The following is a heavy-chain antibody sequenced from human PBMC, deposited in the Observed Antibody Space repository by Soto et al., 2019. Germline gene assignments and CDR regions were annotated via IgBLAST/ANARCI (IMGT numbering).Heavy chain of an antibody. V-gene: IGHV4-59*01. CDR2: IYYSGGT. J-gene: IGHJ6*02. D-gene: IGHD5-12*01. CDR1: GCSISGYY. CDR3: ARDLGSGYDLAMDV. Sequence: SESLSLPCAVSGCSISGYYWIWIRQPPGKGLEWIGYIYYSGGTKYNTSLKSRVTISVDTSKNQFSLRLSSVTAADTAVYYCARDLGSGYDLAMDVWGQGTTVTVSS.